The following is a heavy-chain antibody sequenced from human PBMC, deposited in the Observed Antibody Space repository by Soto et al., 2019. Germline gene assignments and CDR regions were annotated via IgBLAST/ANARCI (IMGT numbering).Heavy chain of an antibody. CDR2: INSGSTTT. J-gene: IGHJ4*02. CDR3: ARDLSH. CDR1: GFAFSNYA. V-gene: IGHV3-48*02. Sequence: DVQMDQSGGGLVQPGGSLRHSCEASGFAFSNYAMHWVRQAPGKGLEWISYINSGSTTTFNPDPITGRLTVTRDKAKNTVYPHMNSLRHDDTAIYYCARDLSHWGQGALVTLSS.